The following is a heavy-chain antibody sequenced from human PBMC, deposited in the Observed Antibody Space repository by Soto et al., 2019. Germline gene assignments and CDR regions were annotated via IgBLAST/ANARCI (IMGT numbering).Heavy chain of an antibody. V-gene: IGHV4-30-2*01. D-gene: IGHD6-6*01. CDR2: IYHTGTL. J-gene: IGHJ4*02. Sequence: PSETLSLTCNFSVVSITSSEYSCNWIRQAPGKGLEWIGFIYHTGTLYYNPSLKSRVTISLDRSENLFSLKLSSVTAADTAVYFCARDPYSSSYPNYFESWGQGTLVTVSS. CDR1: VVSITSSEYS. CDR3: ARDPYSSSYPNYFES.